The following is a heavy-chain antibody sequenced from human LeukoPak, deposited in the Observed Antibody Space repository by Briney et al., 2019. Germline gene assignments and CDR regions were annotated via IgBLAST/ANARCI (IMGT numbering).Heavy chain of an antibody. CDR2: ISAYNGQT. Sequence: SVKVSCKASGYTFTGYYIHWVRQAPGQGLEWMGWISAYNGQTNYAQKLQGRVTMTTDTSTSTAYMELRSLRSDDTAVYYCARGGYSGYDPYYYYMDVWGKGTTVTIYS. V-gene: IGHV1-18*04. D-gene: IGHD5-12*01. CDR1: GYTFTGYY. J-gene: IGHJ6*03. CDR3: ARGGYSGYDPYYYYMDV.